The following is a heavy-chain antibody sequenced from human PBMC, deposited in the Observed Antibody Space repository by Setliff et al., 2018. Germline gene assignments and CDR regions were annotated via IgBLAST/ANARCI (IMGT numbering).Heavy chain of an antibody. Sequence: LRLSCAASGFTFSNVWMSWVRQAPGKGLEWVGRIKSKTDGGTTDYAAPVKGRFTISRDDSKNTLYLQMNSLKTEDTAVYYCITSSSWYPFDYWGQGTLVTVSS. CDR1: GFTFSNVW. D-gene: IGHD6-13*01. V-gene: IGHV3-15*01. CDR2: IKSKTDGGTT. J-gene: IGHJ4*02. CDR3: ITSSSWYPFDY.